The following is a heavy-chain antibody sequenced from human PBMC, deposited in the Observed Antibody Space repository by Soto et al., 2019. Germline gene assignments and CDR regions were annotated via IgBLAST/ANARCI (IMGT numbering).Heavy chain of an antibody. J-gene: IGHJ4*02. CDR2: IVPVFGPA. V-gene: IGHV1-69*01. CDR3: ATMGGYSSSYFEY. CDR1: GGTFGNYL. Sequence: QVQLVQSGAEVKKPGSSVKVSCKASGGTFGNYLISWVRQAPGHGLEWMGGIVPVFGPANYAQQFQGRVTVTADASTDTVYMEVSSLRSDDTAVYFCATMGGYSSSYFEYWGQGTLVTVSS. D-gene: IGHD6-19*01.